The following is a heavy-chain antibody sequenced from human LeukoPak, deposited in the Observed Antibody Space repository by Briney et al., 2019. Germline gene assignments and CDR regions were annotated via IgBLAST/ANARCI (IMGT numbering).Heavy chain of an antibody. CDR2: ISYDGSNK. Sequence: RGSLRLSCAASGFTFSSYAMHWVRQAPGKGLEWVAVISYDGSNKYYADSVKGRFTFSRDKSKKTLYLQMNSLRAEDTAVYYCARSSSGTTVVTPVHFDYWGQGTLVTVSS. V-gene: IGHV3-30*04. CDR1: GFTFSSYA. D-gene: IGHD4-23*01. J-gene: IGHJ4*02. CDR3: ARSSSGTTVVTPVHFDY.